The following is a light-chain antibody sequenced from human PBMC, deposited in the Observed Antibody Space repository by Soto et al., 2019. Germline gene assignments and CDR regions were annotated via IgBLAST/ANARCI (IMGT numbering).Light chain of an antibody. J-gene: IGKJ4*01. CDR3: QQRSNWPST. V-gene: IGKV3-11*01. Sequence: EIVLTQSPATLSLSPGNRATLSCRASESVSRYLAWYQQKPVQAPRLLLYDASNRATGIPARFSGSGSGTDFTLTNPGLEPEDFAVYYCQQRSNWPSTFGGGTKVEIK. CDR2: DAS. CDR1: ESVSRY.